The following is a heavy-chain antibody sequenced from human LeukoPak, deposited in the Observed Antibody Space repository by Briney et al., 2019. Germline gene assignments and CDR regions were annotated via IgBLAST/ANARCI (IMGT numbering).Heavy chain of an antibody. CDR2: VYPGDSDI. Sequence: GESLKISCKASRNSLTRSWIGWVRQMPGGGLEWMAIVYPGDSDIRYSPSFQGQVTISADTSIATAYLQWRSLKASDTAMYYCATGTKVRGFDSWGQGTQVTVSS. D-gene: IGHD3-10*01. CDR1: RNSLTRSW. V-gene: IGHV5-51*01. CDR3: ATGTKVRGFDS. J-gene: IGHJ4*02.